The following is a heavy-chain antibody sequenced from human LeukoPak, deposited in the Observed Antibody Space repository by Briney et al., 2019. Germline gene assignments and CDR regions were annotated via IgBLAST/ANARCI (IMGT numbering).Heavy chain of an antibody. CDR2: ISSSSSYI. CDR1: GFIFSSYS. V-gene: IGHV3-21*01. Sequence: GGSLRLSCAASGFIFSSYSMNWVRQAPGKGLEWVSSISSSSSYIYYADSVKGRFTISRDNAKNSLYLQMNSLRAEDTAVYYCARDRTTGDYDILTGHRCMDVWGKGTTVTVSS. CDR3: ARDRTTGDYDILTGHRCMDV. D-gene: IGHD3-9*01. J-gene: IGHJ6*03.